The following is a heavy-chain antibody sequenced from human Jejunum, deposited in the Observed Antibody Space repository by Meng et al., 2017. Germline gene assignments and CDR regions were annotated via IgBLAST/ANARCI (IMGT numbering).Heavy chain of an antibody. CDR1: GFSFSAYW. Sequence: EEQLVESGGALVQPGGSLRLSCAASGFSFSAYWMAWVRQAPGKGLEWVGSISQDGVETAYVDSVKGRLIISRDNAKNSLYLQMNSLRAEDTAVYYCTKWHRESPGNYWGQGTLVTVSS. CDR2: ISQDGVET. V-gene: IGHV3-7*01. D-gene: IGHD2-8*01. CDR3: TKWHRESPGNY. J-gene: IGHJ4*02.